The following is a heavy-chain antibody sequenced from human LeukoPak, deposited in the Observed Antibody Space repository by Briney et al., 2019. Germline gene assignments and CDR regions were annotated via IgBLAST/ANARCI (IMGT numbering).Heavy chain of an antibody. V-gene: IGHV3-9*01. D-gene: IGHD1-26*01. CDR2: IIWNSGSI. CDR3: AKGDSGSYYRPYYFDY. J-gene: IGHJ4*02. CDR1: GFTFDDYA. Sequence: PGGSLRLSCAASGFTFDDYAMHWVRHARGKGGEGGAGIIWNSGSIGYADSVKGRFTISRDNAKNSLYLQMNSLRAEDTALYYCAKGDSGSYYRPYYFDYWGQGTLVTVSS.